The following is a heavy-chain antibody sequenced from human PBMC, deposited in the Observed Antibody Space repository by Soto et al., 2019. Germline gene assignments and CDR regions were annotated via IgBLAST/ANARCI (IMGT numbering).Heavy chain of an antibody. V-gene: IGHV1-69*06. D-gene: IGHD4-17*01. CDR1: GGTFSRND. CDR2: VNPIYGTT. CDR3: ATSRSEAWGVTTALGH. J-gene: IGHJ4*02. Sequence: QVQLEQSGSEVEKPGSSVKVSCRASGGTFSRNDVSWVRQAPGQRLEWMGGVNPIYGTTKYAQRFQGRVTITADKSTSTAYMELSSLTSDDTAVYYCATSRSEAWGVTTALGHWGQGTLVTVSS.